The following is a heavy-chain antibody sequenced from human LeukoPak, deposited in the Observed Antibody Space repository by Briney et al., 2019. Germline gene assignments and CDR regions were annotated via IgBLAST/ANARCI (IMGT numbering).Heavy chain of an antibody. J-gene: IGHJ5*02. CDR3: TRGDYGDYVSNWFDP. CDR2: IYYSGST. D-gene: IGHD4-17*01. V-gene: IGHV4-30-4*08. CDR1: GGSISSGDYY. Sequence: SETLSLTCTVSGGSISSGDYYWSWIRQPPGKGLEWIGYIYYSGSTYYNPSLKSRVTISVDTSKNQFSLKLSSVTAADTAVYYCTRGDYGDYVSNWFDPWGQGTLVTVSS.